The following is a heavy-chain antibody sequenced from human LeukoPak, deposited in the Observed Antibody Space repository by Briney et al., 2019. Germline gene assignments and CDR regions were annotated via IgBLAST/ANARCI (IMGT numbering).Heavy chain of an antibody. CDR1: TFGDYA. J-gene: IGHJ5*02. CDR2: IYYSGST. Sequence: TFGDYAMSWIRQPPGKGLEWIGYIYYSGSTYYNPSLKSRVTISVDTSKNQFSLKLSSVTAADTAVYYCAREARVVRFLEWLYWFDPWGQGTLVTVSS. D-gene: IGHD3-3*01. CDR3: AREARVVRFLEWLYWFDP. V-gene: IGHV4-30-4*01.